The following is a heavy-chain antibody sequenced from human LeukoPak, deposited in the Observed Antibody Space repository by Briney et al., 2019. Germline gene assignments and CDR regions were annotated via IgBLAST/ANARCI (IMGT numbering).Heavy chain of an antibody. CDR2: IIPIFGTA. CDR1: GGTFGSYA. J-gene: IGHJ4*02. D-gene: IGHD5-18*01. V-gene: IGHV1-69*13. CDR3: ARDRGWAGYTYGFYY. Sequence: GASVKASCKASGGTFGSYAISWVRQAPGQGLEWMGGIIPIFGTANYAQKFQGRVTITADESTSIAYMELSGLRSEDTAVYYCARDRGWAGYTYGFYYWGQGTLVTVSS.